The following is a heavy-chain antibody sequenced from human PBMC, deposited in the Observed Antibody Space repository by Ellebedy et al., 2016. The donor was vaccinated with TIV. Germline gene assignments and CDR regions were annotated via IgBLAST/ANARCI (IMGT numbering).Heavy chain of an antibody. CDR3: ASSGSYYPAFDY. CDR2: IYYSGST. D-gene: IGHD1-26*01. CDR1: GGSVSSGSYY. Sequence: SETLSLTXTVSGGSVSSGSYYWSWIRQPPGKGLEWIGYIYYSGSTNYNPSLKSRVTISVDTSKNQFSLKLSSVTAADTAVYYCASSGSYYPAFDYWGQGTLVTVSS. V-gene: IGHV4-61*01. J-gene: IGHJ4*02.